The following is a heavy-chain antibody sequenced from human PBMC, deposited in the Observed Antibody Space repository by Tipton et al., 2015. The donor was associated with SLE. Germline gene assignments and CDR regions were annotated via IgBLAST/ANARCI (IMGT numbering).Heavy chain of an antibody. D-gene: IGHD3-3*01. V-gene: IGHV4-4*02. CDR1: GGSISSSNW. CDR3: ARGPDDFWSGYSEMDV. J-gene: IGHJ6*04. CDR2: IYHSGST. Sequence: TLSLTCAVSGGSISSSNWWTWVRQPPGKGLEWIGEIYHSGSTNYNPSLKSRVTISVDTSKNQFSLKLSSVTAADTAVYYCARGPDDFWSGYSEMDVWGKGTTVTISS.